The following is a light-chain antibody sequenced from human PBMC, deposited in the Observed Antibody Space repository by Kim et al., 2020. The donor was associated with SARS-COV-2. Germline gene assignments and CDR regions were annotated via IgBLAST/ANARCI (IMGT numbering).Light chain of an antibody. CDR1: DPKLGKKT. V-gene: IGLV1-44*01. Sequence: RVTNNCFGSDPKLGKKTVKRFQPLPGTAPKLLISPNNKRPSGVPDRFSGSKAGTSASLAISGLQSEDEADYYCAAWDDSLNGVIFGGGTQLTVL. CDR2: PNN. CDR3: AAWDDSLNGVI. J-gene: IGLJ2*01.